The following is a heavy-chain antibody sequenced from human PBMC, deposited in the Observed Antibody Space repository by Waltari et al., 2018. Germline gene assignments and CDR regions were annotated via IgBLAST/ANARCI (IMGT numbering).Heavy chain of an antibody. CDR2: IREDGSDK. CDR3: VRGGYSYAY. J-gene: IGHJ4*02. CDR1: GFTFSAFK. V-gene: IGHV3-7*01. D-gene: IGHD5-18*01. Sequence: EVQLVESGGGLVQPGGSLRLSCVVSGFTFSAFKMSWVRQAPGKGLEWVANIREDGSDKYYVDAVKGRFTISRDNAKNSLYLQMNSLTVEDTAVYYYVRGGYSYAYWGQGTMVTVSS.